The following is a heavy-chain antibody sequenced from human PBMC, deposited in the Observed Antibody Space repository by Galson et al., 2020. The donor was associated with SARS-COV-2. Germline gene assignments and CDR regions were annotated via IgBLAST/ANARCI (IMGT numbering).Heavy chain of an antibody. CDR1: GLTFSSHA. J-gene: IGHJ4*02. V-gene: IGHV3-33*01. D-gene: IGHD6-19*01. Sequence: GESLKISCAASGLTFSSHAMHWVRQAPGKGLEWVAQIFFDGSDKYYGDSVKGRFTISRDSSKNTVYLQMNNLRADDTAVYYCARDGQTSSGWAFDYWGQGTLVTVSS. CDR3: ARDGQTSSGWAFDY. CDR2: IFFDGSDK.